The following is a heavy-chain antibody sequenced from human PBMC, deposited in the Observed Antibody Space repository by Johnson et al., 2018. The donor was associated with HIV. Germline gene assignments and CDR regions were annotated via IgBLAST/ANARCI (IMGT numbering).Heavy chain of an antibody. D-gene: IGHD6-13*01. CDR3: ARARDRSSSRDAFDI. J-gene: IGHJ3*02. CDR1: GFTFSSYW. CDR2: IKQDGSEK. V-gene: IGHV3-7*01. Sequence: MQLVESGGGLVQPGGSLRLSCAASGFTFSSYWMTWVRQAPGKGLEWVANIKQDGSEKYYVDSVKGRFTISRDNAKNSLFLQMNSLRAEDTAVYYCARARDRSSSRDAFDIWGQGTMVTVSS.